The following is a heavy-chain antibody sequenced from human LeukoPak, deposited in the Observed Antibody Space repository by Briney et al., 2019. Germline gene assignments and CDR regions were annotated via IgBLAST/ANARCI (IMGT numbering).Heavy chain of an antibody. D-gene: IGHD3-10*01. V-gene: IGHV3-48*03. CDR1: GFTFSSYE. Sequence: GGSLRLSCAASGFTFSSYEMNWVRQAPGKGLEWVSYISSSGSTIYCADSVKGRFTISRDNAKNSLYLQMNSLRAEDTAVYYCRGVRGGTEADYWGQGTLVTVSS. CDR3: RGVRGGTEADY. CDR2: ISSSGSTI. J-gene: IGHJ4*02.